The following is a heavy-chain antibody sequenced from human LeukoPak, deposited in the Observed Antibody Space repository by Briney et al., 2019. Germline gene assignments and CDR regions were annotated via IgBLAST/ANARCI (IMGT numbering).Heavy chain of an antibody. Sequence: SVKVSCKASGGTFSSYAISWVRQAPGQGLEWMGGIIPIFGTANYAQKFQGRVTITADESTSTAYMELSSLRSEDAAVYYCARDPLSDSSGYYDDFDYWGQGTLVTVSS. V-gene: IGHV1-69*13. CDR2: IIPIFGTA. D-gene: IGHD3-22*01. CDR3: ARDPLSDSSGYYDDFDY. CDR1: GGTFSSYA. J-gene: IGHJ4*02.